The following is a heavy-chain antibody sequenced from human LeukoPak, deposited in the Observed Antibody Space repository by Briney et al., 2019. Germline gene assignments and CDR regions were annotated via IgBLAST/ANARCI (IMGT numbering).Heavy chain of an antibody. CDR2: IIPIFGTA. V-gene: IGHV1-69*06. CDR3: ARDGEGGRYDYLDC. CDR1: GGTFSSYA. J-gene: IGHJ4*02. D-gene: IGHD3-10*01. Sequence: SVKVSCKASGGTFSSYAISWVRQAPGQGLEWMGGIIPIFGTANYAQKFQGRVTITADKSTSTAYMELSSLRSEDTAVYYCARDGEGGRYDYLDCWGQGTLVTVSS.